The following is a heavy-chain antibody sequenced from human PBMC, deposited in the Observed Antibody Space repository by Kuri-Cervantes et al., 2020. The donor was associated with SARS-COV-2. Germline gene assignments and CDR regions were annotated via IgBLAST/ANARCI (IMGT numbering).Heavy chain of an antibody. CDR3: ARDSGRTSCLDY. D-gene: IGHD2-2*01. V-gene: IGHV3-30*01. J-gene: IGHJ4*02. CDR2: ISYDGSNK. CDR1: GFTFSSYA. Sequence: LSLTCAASGFTFSSYAMHWVRQAPGKGLEWVAVISYDGSNKYYADSVKGRFTISRDNSKNTLYLQMNSLRAEDTAVYYCARDSGRTSCLDYWGQGTLVTVSS.